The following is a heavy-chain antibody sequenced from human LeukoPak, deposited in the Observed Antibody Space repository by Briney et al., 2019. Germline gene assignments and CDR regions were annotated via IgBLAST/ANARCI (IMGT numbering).Heavy chain of an antibody. Sequence: PGGSLRLSCAASGFTFSSYSMSWVRQAPGKGLEWVSSISTTSTYIYYADSVKGRFTISRDNARNSLYLQMNSLRAEDTAVYYCARDYAPDDIWRQGTMVTVSS. J-gene: IGHJ3*02. CDR1: GFTFSSYS. V-gene: IGHV3-21*01. CDR2: ISTTSTYI. CDR3: ARDYAPDDI. D-gene: IGHD1-14*01.